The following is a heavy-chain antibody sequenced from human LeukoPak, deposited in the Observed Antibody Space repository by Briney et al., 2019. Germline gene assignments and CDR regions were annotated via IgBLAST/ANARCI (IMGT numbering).Heavy chain of an antibody. CDR3: ASGADILTGYYGY. Sequence: ARSLRLSCAASGFTFSSYSMNWFRKAPGTGLEWVSSISIGSSYIYYADSVKGRFTISRDNAKNSLYLQMNSLRAEDTAVYYCASGADILTGYYGYWGQGTLVTVSS. D-gene: IGHD3-9*01. V-gene: IGHV3-21*01. CDR2: ISIGSSYI. CDR1: GFTFSSYS. J-gene: IGHJ4*02.